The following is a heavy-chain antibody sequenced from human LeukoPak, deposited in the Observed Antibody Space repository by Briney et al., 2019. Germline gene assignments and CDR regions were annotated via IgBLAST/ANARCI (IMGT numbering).Heavy chain of an antibody. CDR1: GYTFTSYG. J-gene: IGHJ6*02. Sequence: ASVKVSCKASGYTFTSYGISWVRQAPGQGLEWMGWISAYNGNTNYAQKLQGRVTMTTDTSTSTAYMELRSLRSDDTAVYYCARGYDFWSPGYYYYSYGMDVWGQGTTVTVSS. CDR2: ISAYNGNT. D-gene: IGHD3-3*01. V-gene: IGHV1-18*01. CDR3: ARGYDFWSPGYYYYSYGMDV.